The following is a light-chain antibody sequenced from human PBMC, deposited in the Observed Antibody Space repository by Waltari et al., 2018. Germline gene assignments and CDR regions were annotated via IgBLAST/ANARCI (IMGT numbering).Light chain of an antibody. CDR2: WAS. CDR3: QQYYNTPLT. Sequence: DIVMPQYPESPAVFLGERATINCKSSESVLDSRNNQDHLAWYQQKPGQRPKLLIYWASTRESGVPDRFSGSGSETDFTLTISSLQAEDVAVYYCQQYYNTPLTFGGGTKVEIK. CDR1: ESVLDSRNNQDH. V-gene: IGKV4-1*01. J-gene: IGKJ4*01.